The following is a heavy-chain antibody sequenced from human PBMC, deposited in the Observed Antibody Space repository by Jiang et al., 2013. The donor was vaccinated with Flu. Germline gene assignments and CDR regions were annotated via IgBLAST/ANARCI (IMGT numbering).Heavy chain of an antibody. J-gene: IGHJ4*02. CDR3: ARYYGLGSYYSFDY. V-gene: IGHV4-31*03. CDR1: GGSISSGDYY. D-gene: IGHD3-10*01. CDR2: IYYSGST. Sequence: GSGLVKPSQTLSLTCTVFGGSISSGDYYWSWIRQHPGKGLEWIGYIYYSGSTYYNPSLKSRVTISVDTSKNQFSLKLSSVTAADTAVYYCARYYGLGSYYSFDYWGQGTLVTVSS.